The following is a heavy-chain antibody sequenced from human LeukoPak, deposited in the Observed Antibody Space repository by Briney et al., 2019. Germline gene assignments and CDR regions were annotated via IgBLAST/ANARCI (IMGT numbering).Heavy chain of an antibody. Sequence: SETLSLTCTVSGGSISGYDWSWIRQPAGTGLEGIGRVYTSGSTDSNPSLKSRVTMSVDTSKNQFSLKLSSVTAADTAVYYCARLIPGTTTAFDIWGQGTMVTVSS. J-gene: IGHJ3*02. CDR2: VYTSGST. D-gene: IGHD1-7*01. CDR1: GGSISGYD. CDR3: ARLIPGTTTAFDI. V-gene: IGHV4-4*07.